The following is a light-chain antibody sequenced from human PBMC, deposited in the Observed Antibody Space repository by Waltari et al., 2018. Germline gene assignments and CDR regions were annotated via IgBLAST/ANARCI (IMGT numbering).Light chain of an antibody. CDR3: QQYNSYLSS. J-gene: IGKJ2*01. CDR1: QDIKTY. CDR2: DVS. V-gene: IGKV1-33*01. Sequence: DVQMTQSPSSLSASVGDRVTITCQASQDIKTYLNWYQQKSGKAPKVVIYDVSHLATGVPSRFSGTGYGTQFTLTISSLQPEDIATYYCQQYNSYLSSFGQGTKLEI.